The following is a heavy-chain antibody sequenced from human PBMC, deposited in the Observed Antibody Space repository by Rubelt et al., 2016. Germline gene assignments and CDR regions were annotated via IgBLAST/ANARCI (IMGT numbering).Heavy chain of an antibody. Sequence: EVQLVESGGGLVQPGGSLRLSCAASGFTFSSYSMNWVRQAPGKGLEWVSYIRSSSSYIYSADSVKGRFTISRDNAKNSLYLQMNSLRAEDTAVYYCAREDELMVGAMGLDYWGQGTLVTVSS. D-gene: IGHD1-26*01. CDR3: AREDELMVGAMGLDY. CDR1: GFTFSSYS. V-gene: IGHV3-21*05. J-gene: IGHJ4*02. CDR2: IRSSSSYI.